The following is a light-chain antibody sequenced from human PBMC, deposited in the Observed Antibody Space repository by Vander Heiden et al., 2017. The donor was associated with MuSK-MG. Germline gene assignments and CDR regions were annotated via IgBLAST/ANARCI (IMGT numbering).Light chain of an antibody. Sequence: DIVMSQYPLSLPVTPGEPASTSCRPSQSLLHSTGYNHLDWYVQKPGQSPQLLIYGGSNRASGVPDRFSGSGSGTDFTLKISRVEAEDVGVYYCLQSLQTPWTFGQGTKVEIK. J-gene: IGKJ1*01. CDR1: QSLLHSTGYNH. CDR3: LQSLQTPWT. CDR2: GGS. V-gene: IGKV2-28*01.